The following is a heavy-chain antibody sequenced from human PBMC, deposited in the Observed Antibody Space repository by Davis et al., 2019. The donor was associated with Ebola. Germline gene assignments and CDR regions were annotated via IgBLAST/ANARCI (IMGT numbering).Heavy chain of an antibody. V-gene: IGHV3-11*01. CDR3: ARVPSSGQLDGMDV. CDR2: ISNSGSTI. D-gene: IGHD3-22*01. CDR1: GFTFINYA. J-gene: IGHJ6*04. Sequence: GESLKISCAASGFTFINYAMSWVRQPPGKGLEWVSDISNSGSTIFYVESVKGRFTISRDNAKNSLYLQMNSLRAEDTAVYYCARVPSSGQLDGMDVWGKGTTVTVSS.